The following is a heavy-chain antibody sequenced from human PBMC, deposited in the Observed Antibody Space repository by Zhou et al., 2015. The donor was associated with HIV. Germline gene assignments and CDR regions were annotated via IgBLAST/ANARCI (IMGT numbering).Heavy chain of an antibody. V-gene: IGHV1-69*12. CDR2: IIPIFGTA. Sequence: QVQLVQSGAEVKKPGSSVKVSCKASGGTFSSYAISWVRQAPGQGLEWMGGIIPIFGTANYAQKFQGRVTITADESTSTAYMELSSLRSEDTAVYYCAREIRIVGATAEGYAFDIWGQGTMVTVSS. D-gene: IGHD1-26*01. CDR3: AREIRIVGATAEGYAFDI. CDR1: GGTFSSYA. J-gene: IGHJ3*02.